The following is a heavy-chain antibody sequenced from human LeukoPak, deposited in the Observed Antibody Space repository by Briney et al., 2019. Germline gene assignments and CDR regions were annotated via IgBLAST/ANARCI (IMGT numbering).Heavy chain of an antibody. CDR3: ARGPPWYSSSRTWFDP. CDR1: GGSISSSSYY. J-gene: IGHJ5*02. D-gene: IGHD6-13*01. CDR2: INHSGST. V-gene: IGHV4-39*07. Sequence: SETLSLTCTVSGGSISSSSYYWGWIRQPPGKGLEWIGEINHSGSTNYNPSLKSRVTISVDTSKNQFSLKLSSVTAADTAVYYCARGPPWYSSSRTWFDPWGQGTLVTVSS.